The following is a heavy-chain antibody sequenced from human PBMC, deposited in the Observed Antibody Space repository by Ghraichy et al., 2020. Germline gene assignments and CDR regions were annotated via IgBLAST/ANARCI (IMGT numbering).Heavy chain of an antibody. Sequence: GGSLRLSCAASGFTFSSYAMSWVRQAPGKGLEWVSGISGSGGSTYYSGSVKGRFTISRDNSKNTLFLQMNGLRAEETAVYYCAKDQGESYWGQGTLVTVSS. J-gene: IGHJ4*02. V-gene: IGHV3-23*01. CDR2: ISGSGGST. CDR3: AKDQGESY. CDR1: GFTFSSYA. D-gene: IGHD1-26*01.